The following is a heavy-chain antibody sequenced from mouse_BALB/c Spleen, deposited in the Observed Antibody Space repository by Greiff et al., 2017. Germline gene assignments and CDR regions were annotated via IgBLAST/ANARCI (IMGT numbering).Heavy chain of an antibody. J-gene: IGHJ1*01. CDR3: ARSGTMITTGYWYFDV. D-gene: IGHD2-4*01. Sequence: VQLQESGAELVRPGTSVKVSCKASGYAFTNYLIEWVKQRPGQGLEWIGVINPGSGGTNYNEKFKGKATLTADKSSSTAYMQLSSLTSDDSAVYFCARSGTMITTGYWYFDVWGAGTTVTVSS. CDR2: INPGSGGT. CDR1: GYAFTNYL. V-gene: IGHV1-54*01.